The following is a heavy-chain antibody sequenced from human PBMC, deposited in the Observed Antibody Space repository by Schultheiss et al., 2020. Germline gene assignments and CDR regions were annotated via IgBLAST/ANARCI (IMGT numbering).Heavy chain of an antibody. Sequence: GGSLRLSCAASGFTFSDYYMSWIRQAPGKGLEWVSGISGSGGNTYYADSVKGRFTISRDNSKNTLYLQMNSLRAEDTAVYYCARDGAYGDYAGRFDYWGQGTLVTVSS. CDR1: GFTFSDYY. J-gene: IGHJ4*02. V-gene: IGHV3-23*01. CDR2: ISGSGGNT. CDR3: ARDGAYGDYAGRFDY. D-gene: IGHD4-17*01.